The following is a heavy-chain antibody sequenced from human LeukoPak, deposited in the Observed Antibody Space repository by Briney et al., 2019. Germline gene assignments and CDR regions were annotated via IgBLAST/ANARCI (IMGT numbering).Heavy chain of an antibody. CDR1: GGSISSYY. Sequence: PSETLSLTCTVSGGSISSYYWSWIRQPPGKGLEWIGYIYYSGSTNYNPSLKSRVTISVDTSKNQFSLKLSSVTAADTAVYYCARDSSSSYGSGYHYYYGMDVWGQGTTVTVSS. V-gene: IGHV4-59*01. CDR2: IYYSGST. D-gene: IGHD5-18*01. CDR3: ARDSSSSYGSGYHYYYGMDV. J-gene: IGHJ6*02.